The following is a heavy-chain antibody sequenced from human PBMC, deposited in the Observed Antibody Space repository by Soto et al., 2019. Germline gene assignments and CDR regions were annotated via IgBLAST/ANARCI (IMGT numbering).Heavy chain of an antibody. CDR3: ARDDPYCSGGSCYSGGMHV. D-gene: IGHD2-15*01. CDR2: IYYSGST. CDR1: GGSISSGGYY. Sequence: QVQLQESGPGLVKPSQTLSLTCTVSGGSISSGGYYWSWIRQHPGKGREWIGYIYYSGSTYYNPSLKSRVTIAVDTSKNQFSLKLSSVTAAVTAVYYCARDDPYCSGGSCYSGGMHVWGQGTTDTVSS. J-gene: IGHJ6*02. V-gene: IGHV4-31*03.